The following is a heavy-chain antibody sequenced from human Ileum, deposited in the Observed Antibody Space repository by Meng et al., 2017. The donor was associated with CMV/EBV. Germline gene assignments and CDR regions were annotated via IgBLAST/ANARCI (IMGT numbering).Heavy chain of an antibody. Sequence: ASVKVSCKASGYRFTSYGITWLRQAPGQGLEWMGWISVYNGNTNYAQQFQGRVIMTTDFSTNTAYMELTTLRSDDTAVYYCARDPGDGYNYLFDNWGQGTLVTVSS. CDR1: GYRFTSYG. D-gene: IGHD5-24*01. CDR2: ISVYNGNT. J-gene: IGHJ4*02. V-gene: IGHV1-18*01. CDR3: ARDPGDGYNYLFDN.